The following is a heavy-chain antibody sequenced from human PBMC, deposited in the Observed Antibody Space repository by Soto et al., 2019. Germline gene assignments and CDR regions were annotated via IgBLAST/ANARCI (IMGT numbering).Heavy chain of an antibody. V-gene: IGHV1-2*02. CDR3: ARDRGSYSQNYYYYSGMDV. D-gene: IGHD1-26*01. Sequence: ASVKVSCKASGYTFTGYYMHWVRQAPGQGLEWIGWINPNSGGTNYAQKFQGRVTMTRDTSISTAYMELSRLRSDDTAVYYCARDRGSYSQNYYYYSGMDVWGQGTTVTVYS. CDR2: INPNSGGT. CDR1: GYTFTGYY. J-gene: IGHJ6*02.